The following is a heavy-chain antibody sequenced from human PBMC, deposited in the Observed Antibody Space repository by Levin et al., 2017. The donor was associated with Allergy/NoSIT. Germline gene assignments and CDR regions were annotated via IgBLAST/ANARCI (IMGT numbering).Heavy chain of an antibody. D-gene: IGHD3-10*01. Sequence: SGPTLVKPTQTLTLTCTFSGFSLSTSGMCVSWIRQPPGKALEWLARIDWDDDKYYSTSLKTRLTISKDTSKNQVVLTMTNMDPVDTATYYCARDIWFGEFDGYYYYMDVWGKGTTVTVSS. J-gene: IGHJ6*03. V-gene: IGHV2-70*11. CDR1: GFSLSTSGMC. CDR2: IDWDDDK. CDR3: ARDIWFGEFDGYYYYMDV.